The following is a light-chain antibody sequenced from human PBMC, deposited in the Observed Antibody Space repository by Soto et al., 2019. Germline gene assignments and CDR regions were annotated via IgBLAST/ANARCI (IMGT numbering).Light chain of an antibody. CDR1: QRISGS. V-gene: IGKV1-5*03. CDR2: EAS. Sequence: DIQMTQSPSTLSASVGDRVTITCRASQRISGSLAWYQQKPGTAPKLLIYEASNLKSGVPSRFSGSGSGTEYTLTISSLQPDDSASYYCQQYNGYWTFGQGTRVEIK. J-gene: IGKJ1*01. CDR3: QQYNGYWT.